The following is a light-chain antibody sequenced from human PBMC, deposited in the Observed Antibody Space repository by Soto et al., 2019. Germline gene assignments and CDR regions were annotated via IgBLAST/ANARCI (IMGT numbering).Light chain of an antibody. CDR1: QSISSW. CDR2: KAS. J-gene: IGKJ1*01. CDR3: QQYTSYPRT. V-gene: IGKV1-5*03. Sequence: DIQMTQSPSTLSASVGDRVTITCRASQSISSWLAWYQQKPGKAPKFLFYKASSLESGVPSRFRRTGHGTEFTLPFSSLQPDEFATYYCQQYTSYPRTFGQGTKVEIK.